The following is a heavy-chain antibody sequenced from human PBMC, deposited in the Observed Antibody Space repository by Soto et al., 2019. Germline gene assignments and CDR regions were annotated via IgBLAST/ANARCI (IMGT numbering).Heavy chain of an antibody. CDR3: ARALITKVDY. V-gene: IGHV4-59*12. CDR2: IYFRGST. D-gene: IGHD3-10*01. CDR1: GGSISSYY. Sequence: SETLSLTCTVSGGSISSYYWSWIRQPPGKGLEWIGYIYFRGSTNYNPSLKSRVTISVDRSKNQFSLKLSSVTAADTAVYYCARALITKVDYRGQGTLVTVPS. J-gene: IGHJ4*02.